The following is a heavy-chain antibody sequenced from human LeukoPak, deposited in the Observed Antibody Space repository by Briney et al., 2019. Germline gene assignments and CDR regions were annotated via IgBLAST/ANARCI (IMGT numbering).Heavy chain of an antibody. V-gene: IGHV1-69*13. CDR1: GGTFSSYA. D-gene: IGHD3-22*01. J-gene: IGHJ4*02. CDR2: IIPIFGTA. CDR3: ARGSYYDSSGYYYVLPFDY. Sequence: SVKVSCKASGGTFSSYAISWVRQAPGQGLEWMGGIIPIFGTANYAQKFQGRVTITADESTSTAYMELSSLRTEDTAVYYCARGSYYDSSGYYYVLPFDYWGQGTLVTVSS.